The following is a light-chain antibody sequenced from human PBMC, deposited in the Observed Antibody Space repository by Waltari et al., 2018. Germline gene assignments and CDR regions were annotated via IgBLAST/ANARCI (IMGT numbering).Light chain of an antibody. J-gene: IGKJ1*01. CDR2: DAS. V-gene: IGKV3-11*01. CDR1: QSICTY. CDR3: QQRGSWPRT. Sequence: DIVLTQSPATLSLSPGDGATLSCRASQSICTYLPWFQQRPGQAPRLLIHDASNRAPGIPARFSGSGSGTDFTLTISSLEPEDFAVYYCQQRGSWPRTFGQGTKLEIK.